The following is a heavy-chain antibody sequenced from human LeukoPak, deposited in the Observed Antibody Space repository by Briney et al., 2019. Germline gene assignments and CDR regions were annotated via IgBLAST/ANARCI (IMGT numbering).Heavy chain of an antibody. CDR3: ARDDYGDYGLLDY. CDR2: ISYDGSNK. V-gene: IGHV3-30*01. J-gene: IGHJ4*02. Sequence: GGSLRLSCAASGFTFSSYAMHWVRQAPGRVFEWVTLISYDGSNKYYADSVKGRFTISRDNSKNMLYLQMNSLRTEDTAVYYCARDDYGDYGLLDYWGQGTLVSVSS. D-gene: IGHD4-17*01. CDR1: GFTFSSYA.